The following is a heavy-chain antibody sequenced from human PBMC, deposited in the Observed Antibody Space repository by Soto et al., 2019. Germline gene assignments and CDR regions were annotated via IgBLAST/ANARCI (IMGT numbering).Heavy chain of an antibody. D-gene: IGHD3-16*01. CDR2: AYHTGFT. CDR3: VSEYDNPLGNWADS. CDR1: GASMRSYY. J-gene: IGHJ5*01. V-gene: IGHV4-59*01. Sequence: SSETLSLTCTVSGASMRSYYWTWIRQPPGKGLEWIGYAYHTGFTKYNLSLKSRVNVSLDTSQNQFSLNLYLVTAADTAIYYFVSEYDNPLGNWADSWVPGIMLTVSS.